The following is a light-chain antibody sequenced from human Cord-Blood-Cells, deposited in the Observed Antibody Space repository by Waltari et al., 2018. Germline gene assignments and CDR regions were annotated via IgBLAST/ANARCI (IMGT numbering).Light chain of an antibody. CDR3: QQYNSYPYT. CDR1: QSISSW. V-gene: IGKV1-5*01. J-gene: IGKJ2*01. CDR2: DAS. Sequence: DIQMTQSPSTLSASVGDRVIITCRASQSISSWLAWYQQKPGKAPKLLIYDASSLESGVPSRFSGIGSGTEFTLTISSLQPYDFATYYCQQYNSYPYTFGQGTKLEIK.